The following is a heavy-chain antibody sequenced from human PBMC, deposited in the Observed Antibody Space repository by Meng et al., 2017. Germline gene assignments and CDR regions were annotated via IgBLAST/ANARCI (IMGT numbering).Heavy chain of an antibody. CDR1: GFMSEIHA. CDR3: TRDIYAGGADV. V-gene: IGHV3-9*02. Sequence: SLKISCVASGFMSEIHAMHWVRQAPGKGLEWVSGIFLSSDTVDYAGSVKGRFTTSRDRAKNSLFLQMNSLRPDDTALYYCTRDIYAGGADVWGQGTMVTVS. D-gene: IGHD2-21*01. J-gene: IGHJ3*01. CDR2: IFLSSDTV.